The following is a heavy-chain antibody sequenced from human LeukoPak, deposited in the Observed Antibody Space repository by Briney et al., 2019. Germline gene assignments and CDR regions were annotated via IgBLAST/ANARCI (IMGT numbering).Heavy chain of an antibody. CDR2: IIPIFGTA. CDR1: GGTFSSYA. J-gene: IGHJ6*02. V-gene: IGHV1-69*05. Sequence: ASVKVSCKASGGTFSSYAISWVRQAPGQGLEWMGGIIPIFGTANYAQKFQGRVTITTDESTSTAYMELSSLRSEDTAVYYCARDRGKKNAEDTAMVIGNYYYYGMDVWGQGTTVTVSS. CDR3: ARDRGKKNAEDTAMVIGNYYYYGMDV. D-gene: IGHD5-18*01.